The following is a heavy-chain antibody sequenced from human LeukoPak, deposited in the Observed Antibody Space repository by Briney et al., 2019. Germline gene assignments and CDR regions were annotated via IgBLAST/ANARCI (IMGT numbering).Heavy chain of an antibody. V-gene: IGHV3-23*01. CDR2: IIVSGTT. CDR3: AKGSVGNADFAS. CDR1: GFNFSSFS. D-gene: IGHD6-25*01. Sequence: QSGGSLRLSCSASGFNFSSFSMTWGRQAPGKGLEWVSSIIVSGTTYYADSVKGRFTISRDSFRGTLFLQMGSLRVEDTAVYFCAKGSVGNADFASWGQGALVTVSS. J-gene: IGHJ4*02.